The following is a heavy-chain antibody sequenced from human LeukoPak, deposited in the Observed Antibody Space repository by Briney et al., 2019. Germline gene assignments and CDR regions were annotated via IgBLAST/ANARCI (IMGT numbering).Heavy chain of an antibody. V-gene: IGHV1-2*02. CDR2: INPHSGVT. D-gene: IGHD1-14*01. CDR3: VREGITKAFDL. CDR1: GFTFTDYY. J-gene: IGHJ4*02. Sequence: ASVKVSCKASGFTFTDYYMRWVRLAPGQGLEWMGYINPHSGVTSFPQKFRGRVTLTTDTSISAAYMELSSLISDDTAMYYCVREGITKAFDLWGQGALVTASS.